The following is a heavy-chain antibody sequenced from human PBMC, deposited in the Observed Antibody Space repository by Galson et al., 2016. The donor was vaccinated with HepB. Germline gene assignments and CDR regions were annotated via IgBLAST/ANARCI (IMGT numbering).Heavy chain of an antibody. CDR3: ARHQRGDSDAFEI. V-gene: IGHV3-7*04. J-gene: IGHJ3*02. Sequence: SLRLSCAASGFMISNYWMTWVRQAPGKGLEWVASIKQEGSERYNVDPVKGRFIISRDNAKNSLFLQMNSLKVEDTAVYHCARHQRGDSDAFEIWGQGTMVTVSS. D-gene: IGHD3-16*01. CDR1: GFMISNYW. CDR2: IKQEGSER.